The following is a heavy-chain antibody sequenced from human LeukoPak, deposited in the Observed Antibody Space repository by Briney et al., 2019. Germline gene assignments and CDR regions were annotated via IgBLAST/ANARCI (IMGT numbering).Heavy chain of an antibody. D-gene: IGHD4-17*01. CDR1: GYTFTGYY. CDR3: AKEVGNGDYSLNY. Sequence: SCKASGYTFTGYYMHWVRQAPGKGLEWVAVISYDGSNKYYADSVKGRFTISRDNSKNTLYLQMNSLRAEDTAVYYCAKEVGNGDYSLNYWGQGTLVTVSS. CDR2: ISYDGSNK. J-gene: IGHJ4*02. V-gene: IGHV3-30*18.